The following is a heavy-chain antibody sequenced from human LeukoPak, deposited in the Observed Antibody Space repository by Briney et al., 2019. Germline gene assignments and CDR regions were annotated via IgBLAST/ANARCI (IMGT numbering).Heavy chain of an antibody. V-gene: IGHV4-61*08. Sequence: SETLSLTCTVSGGSISSGGYYWSWIRQHPGKGLEWIGYIYYSGSTNYNPSLKSRVTISVDTSKNQFSLKLNSVTAADTAVYYCAREARYGNWFDPWGQGTLVTVSS. D-gene: IGHD1-1*01. CDR2: IYYSGST. J-gene: IGHJ5*02. CDR1: GGSISSGGYY. CDR3: AREARYGNWFDP.